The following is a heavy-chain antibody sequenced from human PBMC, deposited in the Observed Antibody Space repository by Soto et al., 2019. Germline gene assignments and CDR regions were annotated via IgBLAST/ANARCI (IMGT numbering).Heavy chain of an antibody. J-gene: IGHJ4*02. V-gene: IGHV3-13*01. Sequence: PGGSLRLSCAASGFRFSGHDMHWVRQVTGKGLEWVSGAGTVGDTYYSGSVKGRFTVFRENARDSVYLQMNSLRVGDTAVYYCARRFCRGGTCRGIGFDYFGQG. CDR2: AGTVGDT. CDR1: GFRFSGHD. D-gene: IGHD3-3*01. CDR3: ARRFCRGGTCRGIGFDY.